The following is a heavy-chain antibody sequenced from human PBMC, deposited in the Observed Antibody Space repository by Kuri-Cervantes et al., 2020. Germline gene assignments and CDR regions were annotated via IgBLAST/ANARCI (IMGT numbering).Heavy chain of an antibody. V-gene: IGHV3-23*01. D-gene: IGHD3-22*01. J-gene: IGHJ4*02. CDR1: GFTFSTYA. CDR3: ARVTWGDDSSGSPSDY. CDR2: ISGGGDTT. Sequence: GESLKISCAASGFTFSTYAMSWVRQAPGKGLEWVSAISGGGDTTYYADSVKGRFTISRDNSKNTLYLQMNSLRAEDTAVYYCARVTWGDDSSGSPSDYWGQGTLVTVSS.